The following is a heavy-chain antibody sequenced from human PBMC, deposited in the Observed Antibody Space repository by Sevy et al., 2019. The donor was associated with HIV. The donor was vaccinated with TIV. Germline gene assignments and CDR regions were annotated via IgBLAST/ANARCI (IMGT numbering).Heavy chain of an antibody. D-gene: IGHD3-10*01. CDR3: AKDGEYYGSGRGAFDI. Sequence: QLGGSLRLSCAASGFTFSSYGMHWVRQAPGKGLEWVAFIRYDGSNKYYADSVKGRFTISRDNSKNTLYLQMNSLRAEDTAVYYCAKDGEYYGSGRGAFDIWGQGTMVTVSS. J-gene: IGHJ3*02. CDR1: GFTFSSYG. CDR2: IRYDGSNK. V-gene: IGHV3-30*02.